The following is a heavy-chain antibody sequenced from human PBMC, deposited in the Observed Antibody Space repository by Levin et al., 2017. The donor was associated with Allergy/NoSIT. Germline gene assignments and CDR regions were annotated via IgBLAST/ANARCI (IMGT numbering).Heavy chain of an antibody. J-gene: IGHJ4*02. CDR3: APASPASAGIDY. Sequence: GGSLRLSCAASGFTFSNYAMNWVRQAPGKGLEWVSAISDSGSGTYYADSVKGRFTISRDNSKNRLYLQMNTLGADDTAVYYCAPASPASAGIDYWGQGTLVTVSS. CDR2: ISDSGSGT. V-gene: IGHV3-23*01. CDR1: GFTFSNYA.